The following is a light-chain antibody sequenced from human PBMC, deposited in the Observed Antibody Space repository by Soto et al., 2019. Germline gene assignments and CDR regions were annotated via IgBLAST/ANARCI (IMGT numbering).Light chain of an antibody. V-gene: IGKV1-6*01. CDR2: AAS. Sequence: AIQMTQSPSSLSASAGDRVTITCRASQDIRNELGWYQGTPGKVPKLLIYAASILQTGVLSRFSGSGSGTDFTLTISSLLTEDFATYYCLQDYNYPRTFGQGTTLEIK. CDR3: LQDYNYPRT. J-gene: IGKJ1*01. CDR1: QDIRNE.